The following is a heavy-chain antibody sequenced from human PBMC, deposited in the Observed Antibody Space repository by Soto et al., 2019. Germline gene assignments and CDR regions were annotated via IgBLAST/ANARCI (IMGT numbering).Heavy chain of an antibody. J-gene: IGHJ4*02. D-gene: IGHD3-22*01. V-gene: IGHV1-69*08. CDR1: GGTFSSYT. CDR3: AREGESSGSYPH. CDR2: IIPILGIA. Sequence: QVQLVQSGAEVKKPGSSVKVSCKASGGTFSSYTISWVRQAPGQGLEWMGRIIPILGIANYAQKFQGRVTITADKSTSTAYMELSSLRSEDTAVYYCAREGESSGSYPHWGQGTLVTVSS.